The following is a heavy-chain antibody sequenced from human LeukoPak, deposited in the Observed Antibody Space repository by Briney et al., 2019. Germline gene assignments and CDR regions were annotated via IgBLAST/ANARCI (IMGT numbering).Heavy chain of an antibody. CDR1: GYTFTSYG. D-gene: IGHD3-10*01. CDR3: ARVIGSPPYYYYYYMDV. V-gene: IGHV1-18*01. J-gene: IGHJ6*03. Sequence: ASVKVSCKASGYTFTSYGISWVRQAPGQGLEWMGWISAYNGNTNYAQKLQGRVTMTTDTSTSTAYMELRSLRSDDTAVYYCARVIGSPPYYYYYYMDVWGKGTTATVSS. CDR2: ISAYNGNT.